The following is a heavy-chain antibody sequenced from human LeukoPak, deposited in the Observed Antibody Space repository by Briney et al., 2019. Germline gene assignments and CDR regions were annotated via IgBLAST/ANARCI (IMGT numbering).Heavy chain of an antibody. CDR2: INHSGST. CDR1: GGSFSGFY. Sequence: SETLSLTCAVFGGSFSGFYWGWIRQPPGEGRGWVGGINHSGSTNYNPSLKNRVTISVDTSKNQFSLKLSSVTAADTAVYYCARDEIAVAGTSDYYYYYGMDVWGQGTTVTVSS. V-gene: IGHV4-34*01. CDR3: ARDEIAVAGTSDYYYYYGMDV. D-gene: IGHD6-19*01. J-gene: IGHJ6*02.